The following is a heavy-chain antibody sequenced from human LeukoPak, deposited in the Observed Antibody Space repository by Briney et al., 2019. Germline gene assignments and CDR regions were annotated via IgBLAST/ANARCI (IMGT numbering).Heavy chain of an antibody. CDR1: GFTFSTFG. CDR3: ARTYDYGVGPPGDAFDN. V-gene: IGHV3-30*03. CDR2: TSYDGSHT. D-gene: IGHD3-3*01. J-gene: IGHJ3*02. Sequence: GGSLRLSCAASGFTFSTFGMNWVRQAPGKGLEWVAVTSYDGSHTYYADSVQGRFTISRDNADDSVYLQLDSLRVEDTAVYYCARTYDYGVGPPGDAFDNWGQGTLVTVPS.